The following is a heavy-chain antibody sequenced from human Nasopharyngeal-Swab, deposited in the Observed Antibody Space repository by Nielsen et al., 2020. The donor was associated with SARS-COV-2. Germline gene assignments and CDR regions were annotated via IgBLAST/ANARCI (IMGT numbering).Heavy chain of an antibody. Sequence: WIRQPPGKGLEWVANIKQDGSEKYYVDSVEGRFTISRDNAKNSLYLQMNSLRAEDTAVYYCARDGLVGATTGFDIWGQGTMVTVSS. V-gene: IGHV3-7*01. J-gene: IGHJ3*02. CDR2: IKQDGSEK. CDR3: ARDGLVGATTGFDI. D-gene: IGHD1-26*01.